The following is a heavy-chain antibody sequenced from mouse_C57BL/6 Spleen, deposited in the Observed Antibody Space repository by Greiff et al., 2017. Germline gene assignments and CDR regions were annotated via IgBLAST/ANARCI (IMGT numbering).Heavy chain of an antibody. CDR1: GFAFSSYG. CDR2: ISSGGSYT. CDR3: ARRDGYSYYFDY. D-gene: IGHD2-3*01. J-gene: IGHJ2*01. Sequence: EVMLVESGGDLVKPGGSLKLSCAASGFAFSSYGMSWVRQTPDKRLEWVATISSGGSYTYYPDSVKGRFTISRDNAKNTLYLQMSSLKSEDTAMYYCARRDGYSYYFDYWGQGTTLTVSS. V-gene: IGHV5-6*02.